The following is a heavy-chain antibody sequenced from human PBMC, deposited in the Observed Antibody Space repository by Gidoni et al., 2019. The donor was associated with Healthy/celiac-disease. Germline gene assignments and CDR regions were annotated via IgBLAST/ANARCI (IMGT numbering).Heavy chain of an antibody. CDR3: ARIRRDGYNLHYFDY. CDR1: GFSLSNARMG. V-gene: IGHV2-26*01. D-gene: IGHD5-12*01. Sequence: TETLTLTCTVSGFSLSNARMGVSWIRQPPGKALEWLAHIFSNDEKSYSTSLKSRLTISKVTSKSQVVLTMTNMDPVDTATYYCARIRRDGYNLHYFDYWGQGTLVTVSS. CDR2: IFSNDEK. J-gene: IGHJ4*02.